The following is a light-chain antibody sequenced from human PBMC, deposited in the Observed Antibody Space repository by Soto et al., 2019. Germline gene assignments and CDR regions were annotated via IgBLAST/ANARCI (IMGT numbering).Light chain of an antibody. CDR3: QHYKYYSWT. V-gene: IGKV1-5*03. J-gene: IGKJ1*01. CDR2: KTS. Sequence: DIHMTQSPSTLSASVGDRVPITCRASQSISLWVAWYQQKPGRAPNLLSYKTSSLEPGVPSRFSGSGCGTEFTLTISSLQPDDFATNYCQHYKYYSWTFGQGTNGEVK. CDR1: QSISLW.